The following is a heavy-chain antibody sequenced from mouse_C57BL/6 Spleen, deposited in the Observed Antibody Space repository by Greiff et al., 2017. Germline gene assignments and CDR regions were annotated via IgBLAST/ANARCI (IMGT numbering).Heavy chain of an antibody. V-gene: IGHV1-69*01. CDR3: ARSGAPGAMDY. CDR2: IDPSDSYT. J-gene: IGHJ4*01. CDR1: GYTFTSYW. Sequence: QVQLQQPGAELVMPGASVKLSCKASGYTFTSYWMHWVKQRPGQGLEWIGEIDPSDSYTNSNQKFKGKSTLTVDKSSSTAYMQLSSLTSEDSAVDCCARSGAPGAMDYWGQGTSDTVSS. D-gene: IGHD1-3*01.